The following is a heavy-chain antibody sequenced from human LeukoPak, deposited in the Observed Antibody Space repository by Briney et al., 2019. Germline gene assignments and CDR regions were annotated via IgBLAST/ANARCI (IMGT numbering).Heavy chain of an antibody. D-gene: IGHD6-19*01. Sequence: ASVKVSCKASGYTFTSYGISWVRQAPGQGLEWMGWISAYNGNTSYAQKLQGRVTMTTDTSTSTAYMELRSLRSDDTAVYYCARVEAHSSGWYDVSDYYMDVWGKGTTVTVSS. CDR1: GYTFTSYG. J-gene: IGHJ6*03. V-gene: IGHV1-18*01. CDR2: ISAYNGNT. CDR3: ARVEAHSSGWYDVSDYYMDV.